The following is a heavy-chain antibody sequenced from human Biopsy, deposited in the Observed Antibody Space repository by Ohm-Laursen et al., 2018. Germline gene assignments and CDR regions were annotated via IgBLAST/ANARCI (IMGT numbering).Heavy chain of an antibody. CDR1: GFTFSSYG. Sequence: SLRLSCTASGFTFSSYGMHWVRQAPGKGLEWVSLKSNDGDIKYSADSMEGRFTISRDNSRNTLFLQMNSLKAEDTAVYYCAKDRFPYTSGYSSVFEYWGQGTLVTVSS. CDR3: AKDRFPYTSGYSSVFEY. J-gene: IGHJ4*02. CDR2: KSNDGDIK. D-gene: IGHD3-22*01. V-gene: IGHV3-30*18.